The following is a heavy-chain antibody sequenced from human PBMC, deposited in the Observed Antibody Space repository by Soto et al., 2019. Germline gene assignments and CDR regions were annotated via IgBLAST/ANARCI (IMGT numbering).Heavy chain of an antibody. D-gene: IGHD5-18*01. J-gene: IGHJ4*02. CDR1: GGSISSYY. CDR3: ARGIGTAMVNFDY. V-gene: IGHV4-59*08. Sequence: SETLSLTCTVSGGSISSYYWSWIRQPPGKGLEWIGYIHYSGSTNYNPSLKSRVTISVDTSKNQFSLKLSSVTAADTAVYYCARGIGTAMVNFDYWGQGTLVTVSS. CDR2: IHYSGST.